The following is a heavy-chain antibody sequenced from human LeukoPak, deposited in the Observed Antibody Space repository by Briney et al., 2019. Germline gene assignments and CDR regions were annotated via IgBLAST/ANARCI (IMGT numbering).Heavy chain of an antibody. D-gene: IGHD6-19*01. CDR1: GFTFSNWA. V-gene: IGHV3-23*01. J-gene: IGHJ4*02. CDR3: AKRISGWYYIDY. CDR2: ITGSGGAT. Sequence: QPGGSLILSCAASGFTFSNWAMSWVRQAPGKGLEWVSAITGSGGATFYADSVKGRFTISRDNSKNTLYLQMNSLRAEDTAVYYCAKRISGWYYIDYWGQGTLVTVSS.